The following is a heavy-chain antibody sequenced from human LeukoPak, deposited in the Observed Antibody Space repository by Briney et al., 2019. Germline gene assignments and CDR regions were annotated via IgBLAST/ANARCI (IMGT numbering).Heavy chain of an antibody. CDR2: IRYDGSNK. D-gene: IGHD4-17*01. Sequence: GGSLRLSCAASGFTFSSYGMHWVRQAPGKGLERVAFIRYDGSNKYYADSVKGRFTISRDNSKNTLYLQMNSLRAEDTAVYYCAKDRYGDYYYYMDVWGKGTTVTVSS. V-gene: IGHV3-30*02. CDR3: AKDRYGDYYYYMDV. CDR1: GFTFSSYG. J-gene: IGHJ6*03.